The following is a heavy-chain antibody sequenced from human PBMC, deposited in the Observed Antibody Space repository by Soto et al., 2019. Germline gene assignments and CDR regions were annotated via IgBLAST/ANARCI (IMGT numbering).Heavy chain of an antibody. CDR1: GGSISSYY. D-gene: IGHD3-10*01. J-gene: IGHJ6*02. V-gene: IGHV4-59*01. CDR2: IYYSGST. CDR3: ARYDSGKYGMDV. Sequence: QVQLQESGPGLVKPSETLSLTCTVSGGSISSYYWSWIRQSPGKGLEWIGYIYYSGSTNYNPSRKSRVTISVDTSKNQFSLKLSSVTAADTAVYYCARYDSGKYGMDVWGQGTTVTVSS.